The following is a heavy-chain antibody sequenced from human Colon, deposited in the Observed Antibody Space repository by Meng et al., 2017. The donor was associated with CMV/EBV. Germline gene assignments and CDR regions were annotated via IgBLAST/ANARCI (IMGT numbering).Heavy chain of an antibody. Sequence: GESLKISCAASGFTFSSYEMNWVRQAPGKGLEWVSYISSSGSTIYYADSVKGRFTISRDNAKNSLYLQMNSLRAEDTAVYYCARDKYQLLLGEYSMDVWGQGTTVTVSS. CDR2: ISSSGSTI. J-gene: IGHJ6*02. V-gene: IGHV3-48*03. CDR1: GFTFSSYE. CDR3: ARDKYQLLLGEYSMDV. D-gene: IGHD2-2*01.